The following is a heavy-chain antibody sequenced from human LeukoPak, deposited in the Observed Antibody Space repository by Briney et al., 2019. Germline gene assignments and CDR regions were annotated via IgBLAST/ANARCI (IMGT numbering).Heavy chain of an antibody. CDR3: ATYNWNDATGFDY. CDR1: GGSISTYY. CDR2: IDTSGNT. V-gene: IGHV4-4*07. Sequence: SETLSLTCTVSGGSISTYYWSWIRQPGGKGLEWIGRIDTSGNTNYNPSLKSRVTMSADTSKNQFSLKLSSVTAADTAVYYCATYNWNDATGFDYWGQGTLVAVSS. D-gene: IGHD1-1*01. J-gene: IGHJ4*02.